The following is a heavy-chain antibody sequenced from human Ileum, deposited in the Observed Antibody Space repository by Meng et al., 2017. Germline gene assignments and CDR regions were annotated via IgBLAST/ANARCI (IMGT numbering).Heavy chain of an antibody. D-gene: IGHD1-26*01. V-gene: IGHV3-23*01. J-gene: IGHJ4*02. CDR3: VRGYSGIYYAY. Sequence: GESLKISCAASGFTFSTYAMSWVRQAPGKGLEWVSGISGSAGSTYYADSVKGRFTISRDNSKDTLFLQMNGLRAEDTAVYYCVRGYSGIYYAYWGQGTLVT. CDR1: GFTFSTYA. CDR2: ISGSAGST.